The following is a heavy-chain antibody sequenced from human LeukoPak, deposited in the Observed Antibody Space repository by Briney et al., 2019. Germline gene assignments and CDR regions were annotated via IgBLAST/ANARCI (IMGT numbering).Heavy chain of an antibody. J-gene: IGHJ6*02. CDR1: GGSISSYY. CDR2: IYYSGST. V-gene: IGHV4-59*12. CDR3: ARGPRRRLCSGGSCYSSPYYYYYYGMDV. D-gene: IGHD2-15*01. Sequence: PSETLSLTCTVSGGSISSYYWSWIRQAPGKGLEWIGYIYYSGSTNYNPSLKSRVTMSVDTSKNQFSLKLSSVTAADTAVYYCARGPRRRLCSGGSCYSSPYYYYYYGMDVWGQGTTVTVSS.